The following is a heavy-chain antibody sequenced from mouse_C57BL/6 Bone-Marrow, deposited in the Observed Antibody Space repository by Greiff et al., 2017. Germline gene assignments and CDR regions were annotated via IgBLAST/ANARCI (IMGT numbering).Heavy chain of an antibody. Sequence: VQLQQPGAELVKPGASVKMSCKASGYTFTSYWITWVKQRPGQGLEWIGDIYPGSGSTNYNEKFKSKATLTVDTSSSTAYMQLSSLTSEDSAVYYCAREGVWEYYFDNWGQGTTLTVSS. V-gene: IGHV1-55*01. D-gene: IGHD2-10*02. CDR1: GYTFTSYW. CDR3: AREGVWEYYFDN. CDR2: IYPGSGST. J-gene: IGHJ2*01.